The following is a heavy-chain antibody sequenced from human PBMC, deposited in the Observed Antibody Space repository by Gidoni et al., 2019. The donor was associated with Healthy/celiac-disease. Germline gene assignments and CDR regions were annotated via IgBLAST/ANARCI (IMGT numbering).Heavy chain of an antibody. CDR2: IYPADSDT. CDR3: ARSALSRGYSSGWFLH. V-gene: IGHV5-51*01. Sequence: EVQLVQSGAEVKKPGESLKISCQASGYTFNTYWIAWVRQMPGKGLEWMGIIYPADSDTRYSPSFEGHVTISADKSTTTAYLQWSSLEASDTAMYYCARSALSRGYSSGWFLHRGQGTLVTVSS. CDR1: GYTFNTYW. D-gene: IGHD6-19*01. J-gene: IGHJ4*02.